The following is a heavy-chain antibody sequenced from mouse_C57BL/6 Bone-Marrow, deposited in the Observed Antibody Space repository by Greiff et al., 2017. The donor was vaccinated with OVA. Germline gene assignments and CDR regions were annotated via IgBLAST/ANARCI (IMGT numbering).Heavy chain of an antibody. D-gene: IGHD2-1*01. CDR1: GFTFSSYA. Sequence: EVKLMESGEGLVKPGGSLKLSCAASGFTFSSYAMSWVRQTPEKRLEWVAYISSGGDYIYFADTVKGRFTISRDNARNTLYLQMSSLKSEDTAMYYCTRLLDAMDYWGQGTSVTVSS. CDR3: TRLLDAMDY. CDR2: ISSGGDYI. V-gene: IGHV5-9-1*02. J-gene: IGHJ4*01.